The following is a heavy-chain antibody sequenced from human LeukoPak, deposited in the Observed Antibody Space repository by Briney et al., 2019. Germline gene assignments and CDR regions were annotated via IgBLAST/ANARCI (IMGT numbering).Heavy chain of an antibody. D-gene: IGHD2-21*02. V-gene: IGHV3-20*04. CDR1: GFTFDDYG. CDR3: ARAGTCFGGDCYPYIDY. J-gene: IGHJ4*02. Sequence: GGSLRLSCAASGFTFDDYGMSWVRQAPREGLGCGSGIIWNGGSSTGYADSVKGRFAISRDNAKNSLYLQMNSLRAEDTALYYCARAGTCFGGDCYPYIDYWGQGTLVTVSS. CDR2: IIWNGGSST.